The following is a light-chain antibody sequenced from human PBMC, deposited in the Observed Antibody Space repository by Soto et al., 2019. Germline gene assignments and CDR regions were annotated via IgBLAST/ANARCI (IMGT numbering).Light chain of an antibody. V-gene: IGKV1-5*03. CDR2: KAS. CDR3: QQYNSYRA. CDR1: QSISNW. Sequence: DIQMTQSPSTLSASVGDRVTITCRASQSISNWLAWHQQKPGKAPKLLIYKASSLESGVPSRFSGSGSGTEFTLTSSSLQPDDFATYYCQQYNSYRACGQGPKVDI. J-gene: IGKJ1*01.